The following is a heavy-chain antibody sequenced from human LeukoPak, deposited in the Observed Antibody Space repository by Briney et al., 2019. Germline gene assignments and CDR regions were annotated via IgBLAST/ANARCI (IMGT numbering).Heavy chain of an antibody. J-gene: IGHJ5*02. CDR2: IYSGGST. D-gene: IGHD6-13*01. Sequence: PGGSLRLSCAASGFTVSSNYMSWVRQAPGKGLEGVSVIYSGGSTYYADSVEGRFTISRDSSKNALYLQMNRLRAEDTAVYYCARSSFAARYWFDPWGQGTLVTVSS. V-gene: IGHV3-66*01. CDR1: GFTVSSNY. CDR3: ARSSFAARYWFDP.